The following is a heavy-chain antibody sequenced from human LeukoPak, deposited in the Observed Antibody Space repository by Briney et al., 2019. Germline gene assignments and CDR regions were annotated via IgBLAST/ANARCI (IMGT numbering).Heavy chain of an antibody. J-gene: IGHJ5*02. V-gene: IGHV4-4*07. D-gene: IGHD2-15*01. CDR1: GGSISSYY. Sequence: PSETLSLTCTVSGGSISSYYWSWIRQPAGKGLEWIGRIYTSGSTSYNPSLKSRVTMSVDTSKNQFSLKLSSVTAADTAVYYCARVVVVAATPSVWFDPWDQGTLVTVSS. CDR3: ARVVVVAATPSVWFDP. CDR2: IYTSGST.